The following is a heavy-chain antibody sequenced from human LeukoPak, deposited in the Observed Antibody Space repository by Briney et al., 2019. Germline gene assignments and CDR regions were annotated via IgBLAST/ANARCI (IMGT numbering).Heavy chain of an antibody. CDR3: ARGQLLSGVYSYFDY. CDR2: IIPIFGTA. V-gene: IGHV1-69*01. CDR1: GGTFSSYA. D-gene: IGHD2-2*01. Sequence: SVKVSCKASGGTFSSYAISWVRQAPGQGLEWMGGIIPIFGTANYAQKFQGRVTITADESTSTAYMELSSLRSEDTAVYYCARGQLLSGVYSYFDYWGQGTLVTVSS. J-gene: IGHJ4*02.